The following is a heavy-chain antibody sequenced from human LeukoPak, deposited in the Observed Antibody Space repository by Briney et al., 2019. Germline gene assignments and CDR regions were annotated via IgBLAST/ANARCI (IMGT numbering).Heavy chain of an antibody. CDR2: TTPYNGNT. V-gene: IGHV1-18*01. CDR1: GYTFNSYL. Sequence: ASVKVSCKASGYTFNSYLITWVRQAPGQGLEWMGWTTPYNGNTNYARKLRGRVTMTTDTSTNTAYMELRSLRSDDTALYYCARVLDGGICSSSSCYTNAFDIWGQGTMVTVSS. CDR3: ARVLDGGICSSSSCYTNAFDI. J-gene: IGHJ3*02. D-gene: IGHD2-2*02.